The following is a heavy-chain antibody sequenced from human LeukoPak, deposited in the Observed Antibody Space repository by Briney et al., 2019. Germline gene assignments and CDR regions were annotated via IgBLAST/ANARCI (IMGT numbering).Heavy chain of an antibody. V-gene: IGHV4-59*08. D-gene: IGHD3-10*01. J-gene: IGHJ3*02. CDR3: ARHVGHYYSSGRIDAFDI. CDR1: GGSISSYY. CDR2: IYYSGST. Sequence: SETLSLTCTVSGGSISSYYWSWIRQPPGKGLEWIGYIYYSGSTNYNPSLKSRVTISVDTSKNQFSLKLSSVTAADTAVYYCARHVGHYYSSGRIDAFDIWGQGTMVTVSS.